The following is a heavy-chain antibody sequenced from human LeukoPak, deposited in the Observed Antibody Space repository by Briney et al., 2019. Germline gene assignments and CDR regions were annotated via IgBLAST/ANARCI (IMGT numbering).Heavy chain of an antibody. CDR2: IRSKANSYAT. CDR3: TRRDPAMVNFDY. D-gene: IGHD5-18*01. V-gene: IGHV3-73*01. J-gene: IGHJ4*02. Sequence: PGGALKLSCAASGFTFSGSAMHWVRQASGKGLEWVGRIRSKANSYATAYAASVKGRFTISRDDSKNTAYLQMNSLKTEDTAVYSCTRRDPAMVNFDYWGQGTLVTVSS. CDR1: GFTFSGSA.